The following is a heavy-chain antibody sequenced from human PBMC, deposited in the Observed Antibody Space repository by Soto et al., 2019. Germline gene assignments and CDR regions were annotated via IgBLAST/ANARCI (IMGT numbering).Heavy chain of an antibody. V-gene: IGHV1-2*02. CDR3: ARDSGIPGRFWYFDI. CDR1: GYSFVNFF. Sequence: ASMKVSCKTYGYSFVNFFLHCVRQAPVQGHERMGFVNPKRGDTEYAPKFHGRVTMTRDSSINSVYLDLSGLTFDDTAVYYCARDSGIPGRFWYFDIWCRGTLVTVSS. J-gene: IGHJ2*01. D-gene: IGHD3-3*01. CDR2: VNPKRGDT.